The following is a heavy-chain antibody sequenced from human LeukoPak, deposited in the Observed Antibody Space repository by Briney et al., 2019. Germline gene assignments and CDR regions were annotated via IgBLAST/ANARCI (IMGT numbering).Heavy chain of an antibody. J-gene: IGHJ3*02. CDR3: AREPPDAFDI. Sequence: GGSLRLSCAASGFTFSSYSMNWVRQAPGKGLEWVSSISSSGSYIYYADSVRGRFTISRDNARNSLYLQMNSLRAEDTAVYYCAREPPDAFDIWGQGTMVTVPS. CDR1: GFTFSSYS. CDR2: ISSSGSYI. V-gene: IGHV3-21*06.